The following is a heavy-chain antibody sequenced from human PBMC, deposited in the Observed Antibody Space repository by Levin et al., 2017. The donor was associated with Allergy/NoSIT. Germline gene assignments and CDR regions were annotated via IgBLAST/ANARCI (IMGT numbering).Heavy chain of an antibody. Sequence: SVKVSCRASGGSFSSYPISWVHQAPGQGLEWLGRIIPMLGITDYARRFQGRVTMTADLSTNTGYMELSSLRSEDTAVYYCATTLYYDVIYWGQGTLVTVSS. J-gene: IGHJ4*02. V-gene: IGHV1-69*02. CDR2: IIPMLGIT. D-gene: IGHD3-3*01. CDR1: GGSFSSYP. CDR3: ATTLYYDVIY.